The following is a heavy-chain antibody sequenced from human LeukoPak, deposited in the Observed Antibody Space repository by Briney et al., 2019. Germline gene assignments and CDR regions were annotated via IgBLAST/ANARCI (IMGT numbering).Heavy chain of an antibody. Sequence: GGSLRLSCAASGSTFSSHAMSWVRRAPGKGLEWVSGLIENGATTYYADSVKGPFTISRDNSRNTMYLQMNSLRVEDTAVYYCGRVYQVGNSPPFGDFGGRGTLATISS. CDR3: GRVYQVGNSPPFGDF. J-gene: IGHJ4*02. CDR1: GSTFSSHA. V-gene: IGHV3-23*01. D-gene: IGHD2-21*01. CDR2: LIENGATT.